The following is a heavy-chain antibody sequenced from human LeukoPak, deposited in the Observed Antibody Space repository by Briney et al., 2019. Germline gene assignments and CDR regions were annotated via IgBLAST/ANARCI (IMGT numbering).Heavy chain of an antibody. CDR3: AKDISSSWPRSPIDP. CDR1: GFTFSSYA. V-gene: IGHV3-23*01. D-gene: IGHD6-13*01. CDR2: ISGSGGST. Sequence: GGSLRLSCAASGFTFSSYAMSWVRQAPGKGPEWVSAISGSGGSTYYADSVKGRFTISRDNSKNTLYLQMNSLRAEDTAVYYCAKDISSSWPRSPIDPWGQGTLVTVSS. J-gene: IGHJ5*02.